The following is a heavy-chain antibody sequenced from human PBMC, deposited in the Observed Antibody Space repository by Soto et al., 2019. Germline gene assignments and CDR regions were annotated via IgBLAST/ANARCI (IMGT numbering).Heavy chain of an antibody. D-gene: IGHD5-18*01. Sequence: PSETLSLTCTVSGGTISSRRYYRGLIRQNPGKGLEWIGSIYYSGSTYYNPSLKSRVTISVDTSKNQFSLKLSSVTAADTAVYYCARHGMIDSYGSVYFDYWGQGTLVTVSS. V-gene: IGHV4-39*01. CDR2: IYYSGST. J-gene: IGHJ4*02. CDR3: ARHGMIDSYGSVYFDY. CDR1: GGTISSRRYY.